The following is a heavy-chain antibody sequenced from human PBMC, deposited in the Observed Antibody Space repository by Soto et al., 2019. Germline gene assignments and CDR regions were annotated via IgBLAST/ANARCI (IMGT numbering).Heavy chain of an antibody. Sequence: QVQLQESGPGLVKPSQTLSLTCTVSGGSISSGGYYWYWIRQHPGKGLEWIGYIYYSGTTYYNPSLQIPVTISVATAKNQFSRKLSSVTPADTAVYYCAASCVACGGFNYYGMDVWGQGTTVTVSS. J-gene: IGHJ6*02. CDR3: AASCVACGGFNYYGMDV. V-gene: IGHV4-31*01. D-gene: IGHD2-21*01. CDR1: GGSISSGGYY. CDR2: IYYSGTT.